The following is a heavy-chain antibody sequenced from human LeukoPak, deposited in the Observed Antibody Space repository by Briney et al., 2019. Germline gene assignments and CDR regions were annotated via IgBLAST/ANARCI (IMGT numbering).Heavy chain of an antibody. Sequence: SETLSLTCTVSGGSISSYYWSWIRQPAGKGLEWIGRIYTSGCTNYNPSLKSRVTMSVDTSKNQFSLKLSSVTAADTAVYYCARSILRYFDWLRPNWFDPWGQGTLVTVSS. V-gene: IGHV4-4*07. J-gene: IGHJ5*02. CDR3: ARSILRYFDWLRPNWFDP. D-gene: IGHD3-9*01. CDR1: GGSISSYY. CDR2: IYTSGCT.